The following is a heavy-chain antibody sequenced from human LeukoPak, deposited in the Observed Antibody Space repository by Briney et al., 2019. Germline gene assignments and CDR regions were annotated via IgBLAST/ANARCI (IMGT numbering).Heavy chain of an antibody. V-gene: IGHV3-30*02. J-gene: IGHJ4*02. CDR3: AKDRDDYGNDC. CDR1: GFTFSNFG. Sequence: PGGSLGLSCAGSGFTFSNFGMHWIRQAPGKGLEWVPVERSGGSKHYADSVKGRFTISRDNSKNTLWLEMNNLRTDDTAVYYCAKDRDDYGNDCWGQGVLVTVST. CDR2: ERSGGSK. D-gene: IGHD4-17*01.